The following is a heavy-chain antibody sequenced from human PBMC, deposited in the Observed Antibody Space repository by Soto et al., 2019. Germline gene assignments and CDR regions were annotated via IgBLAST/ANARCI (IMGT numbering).Heavy chain of an antibody. V-gene: IGHV3-23*01. CDR3: AKARGGGGGY. CDR1: GFTFSSYA. Sequence: GGSLRLSCAASGFTFSSYAMSWVRQAPGKGLEWVSAISGSGGSTYYADSVKGRFTISRDNSKNTLYLQMNSLRDEDRAVYYCAKARGGGGGYWGQGTLVTVSS. CDR2: ISGSGGST. J-gene: IGHJ4*02. D-gene: IGHD3-16*01.